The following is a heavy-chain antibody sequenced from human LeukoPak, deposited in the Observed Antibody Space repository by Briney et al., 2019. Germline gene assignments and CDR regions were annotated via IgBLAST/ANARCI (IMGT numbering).Heavy chain of an antibody. CDR2: ILYDGTMK. Sequence: AGGSLRLSCAASGFTFSSYAMHWVRQAPGKGLEWVAVILYDGTMKYYADSVKGRFTISRDNSQNTLYLQMNILRAEDTAVYYCARDPRGPTGYDSSGRDSFDYWGQGTLVTVSS. D-gene: IGHD3-22*01. CDR3: ARDPRGPTGYDSSGRDSFDY. V-gene: IGHV3-30*04. J-gene: IGHJ4*02. CDR1: GFTFSSYA.